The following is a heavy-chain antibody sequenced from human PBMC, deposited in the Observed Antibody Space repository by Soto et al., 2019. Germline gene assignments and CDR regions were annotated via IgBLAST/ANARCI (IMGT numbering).Heavy chain of an antibody. CDR3: ARPTYYYESSGPPAY. CDR1: GFNFKSYA. D-gene: IGHD3-22*01. J-gene: IGHJ4*02. Sequence: GGSLRLSCAASGFNFKSYAIHWVRQAPGKGLEWVAVISYDGSLEYYADSVKGRFTISRDNSKNTLYLQMNSLRAEDTAVFYFARPTYYYESSGPPAYWGQGTLVTVSP. CDR2: ISYDGSLE. V-gene: IGHV3-30*04.